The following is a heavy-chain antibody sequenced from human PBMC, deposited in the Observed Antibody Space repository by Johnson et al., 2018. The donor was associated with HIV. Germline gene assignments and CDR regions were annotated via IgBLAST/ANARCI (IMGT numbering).Heavy chain of an antibody. Sequence: QVQLVESGGGVVQPGRSLRLSCAASGFTFSSYAMHWVRQAPGKGLEWVAVIYSGGSTYYADSVKGRFPISRDNSKNSLYLQMNSLRAEDTAVYYCARDPNYNFWSGRYVFDIWGQGTMVTVSS. D-gene: IGHD3-3*01. J-gene: IGHJ3*02. CDR3: ARDPNYNFWSGRYVFDI. CDR1: GFTFSSYA. V-gene: IGHV3-NL1*01. CDR2: IYSGGST.